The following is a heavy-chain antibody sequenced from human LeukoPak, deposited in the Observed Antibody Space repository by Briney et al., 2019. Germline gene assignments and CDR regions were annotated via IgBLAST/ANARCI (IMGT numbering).Heavy chain of an antibody. J-gene: IGHJ5*02. CDR1: GGTFSSYA. CDR3: ASLGTSGSYYTSEFDP. V-gene: IGHV1-69*04. CDR2: IIPILGLA. D-gene: IGHD3-10*01. Sequence: GASVKVSCKASGGTFSSYAISWVRQAPGQGLEWMGRIIPILGLANYAQKFQGRVTITADKSTSTAYMELSSLRSEDTAVYYCASLGTSGSYYTSEFDPWGQGTLVTVSS.